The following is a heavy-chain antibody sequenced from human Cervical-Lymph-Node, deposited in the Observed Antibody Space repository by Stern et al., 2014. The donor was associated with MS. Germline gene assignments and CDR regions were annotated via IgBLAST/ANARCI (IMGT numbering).Heavy chain of an antibody. CDR1: GGSIASSSYY. D-gene: IGHD3-22*01. V-gene: IGHV4-61*02. CDR2: IFTSGST. CDR3: AREDYDGSGHPYYYGLDV. J-gene: IGHJ6*02. Sequence: VQLVESGPGLVKPSQTLSLTCTVSGGSIASSSYYWSWIRQPAGKGLEWIGRIFTSGSTNYTPSLQSRITLSVDTSKTQFSLRLSSVTAADTAVYYCAREDYDGSGHPYYYGLDVWGQVTTVTVSS.